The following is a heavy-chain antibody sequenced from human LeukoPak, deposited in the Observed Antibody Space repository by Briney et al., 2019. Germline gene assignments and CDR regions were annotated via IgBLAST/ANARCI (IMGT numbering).Heavy chain of an antibody. CDR1: GFTFSDYY. CDR3: AKGLLIFDY. V-gene: IGHV3-11*04. Sequence: GGSLRLSCAASGFTFSDYYMSWIRQAPGKGLEWVSYISGSGSTISYADSVKGRFTISRDNSKNTLYLQMNSLRAEDTAVYYCAKGLLIFDYWGQGTLVTVSS. CDR2: ISGSGSTI. D-gene: IGHD3-22*01. J-gene: IGHJ4*02.